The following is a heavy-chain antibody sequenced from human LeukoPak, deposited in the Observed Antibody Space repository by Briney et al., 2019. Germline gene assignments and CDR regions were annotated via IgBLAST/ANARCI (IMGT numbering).Heavy chain of an antibody. CDR2: INPNSGGT. J-gene: IGHJ5*02. CDR3: ARHTHLAGAIDWFDP. D-gene: IGHD2-2*02. V-gene: IGHV1-2*02. Sequence: GASVKVSCKSSGYTFTAHYIRWVRQAPGQGLEWMGWINPNSGGTDYAQKFQGRVTMTSDTSVSTAFMELSRLRYDDTAVYYCARHTHLAGAIDWFDPWGQGTLVTVSP. CDR1: GYTFTAHY.